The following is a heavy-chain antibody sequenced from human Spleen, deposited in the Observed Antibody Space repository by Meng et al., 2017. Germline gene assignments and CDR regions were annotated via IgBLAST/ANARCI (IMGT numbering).Heavy chain of an antibody. V-gene: IGHV1-69*01. J-gene: IGHJ1*01. CDR2: IIPIFGTA. D-gene: IGHD3-22*01. CDR3: ATFYYDSSGYEEYFQH. Sequence: QVQLVEYGAEVKKPWSSGKVSCKASGGTFSSYAISWVRQAPGQGLEWMGGIIPIFGTANYAQKFQGRVTITADESTSTAYMELSSLRSEDTAVYFCATFYYDSSGYEEYFQHWGQGTLVTVSS. CDR1: GGTFSSYA.